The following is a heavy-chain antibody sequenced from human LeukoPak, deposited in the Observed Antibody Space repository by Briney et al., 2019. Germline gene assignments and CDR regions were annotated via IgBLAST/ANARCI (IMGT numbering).Heavy chain of an antibody. V-gene: IGHV1-8*01. CDR3: ARVRAVVYGMDV. D-gene: IGHD6-19*01. CDR1: GYTFTSYD. CDR2: MNPNSGNT. Sequence: ASVKVSCKASGYTFTSYDINWVRQATGQGLEWVGWMNPNSGNTGYAQKFQGRVTMTRNTSISTAYMELSSLRSEDTAVYYCARVRAVVYGMDVWGQGTTVTVSS. J-gene: IGHJ6*02.